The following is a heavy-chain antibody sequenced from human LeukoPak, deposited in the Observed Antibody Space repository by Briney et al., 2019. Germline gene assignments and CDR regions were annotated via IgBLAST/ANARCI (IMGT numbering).Heavy chain of an antibody. CDR2: ISYDGSNK. V-gene: IGHV3-30*18. CDR1: GFTFSSYG. D-gene: IGHD6-19*01. CDR3: AKGRVGSGWYRSDY. Sequence: GRSLRLSCAASGFTFSSYGMHWVRQAPGKGLEWVAVISYDGSNKYYADSVKGRFTVSRDNSKNTLYLQMNSLRAEDTAVYYCAKGRVGSGWYRSDYWGQGTLVTVSS. J-gene: IGHJ4*02.